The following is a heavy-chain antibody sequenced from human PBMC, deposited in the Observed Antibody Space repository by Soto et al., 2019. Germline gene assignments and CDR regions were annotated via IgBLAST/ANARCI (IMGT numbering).Heavy chain of an antibody. D-gene: IGHD6-13*01. Sequence: ASVKVSCKASGYTFTSYDINWVRQATGQGLEWMGWMNPNSGNTGYVPKFQGRVTMTRNTSISTAYMELSSLRSEDTAVYYCARTRSSSWPDAFDIWGQGTMVTVSS. CDR2: MNPNSGNT. CDR3: ARTRSSSWPDAFDI. J-gene: IGHJ3*02. V-gene: IGHV1-8*01. CDR1: GYTFTSYD.